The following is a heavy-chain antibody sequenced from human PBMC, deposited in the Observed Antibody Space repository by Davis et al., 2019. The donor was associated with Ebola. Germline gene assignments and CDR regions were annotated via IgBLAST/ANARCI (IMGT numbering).Heavy chain of an antibody. V-gene: IGHV3-30*02. J-gene: IGHJ4*02. CDR3: ARYMGSSGIGYFDY. CDR1: GLTFSSDW. Sequence: GESLKISCAASGLTFSSDWMHWVRQAPGKGLEWVAWIRYAGNDRYYADSVEGRFTISRDNSRNTLYLQMNSLRVEDTAVYYCARYMGSSGIGYFDYWGQGTLVTVSS. CDR2: IRYAGNDR. D-gene: IGHD3-22*01.